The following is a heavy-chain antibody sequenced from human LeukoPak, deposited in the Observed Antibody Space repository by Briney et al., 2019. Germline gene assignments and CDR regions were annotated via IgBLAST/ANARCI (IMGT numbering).Heavy chain of an antibody. CDR1: GGSISSGGHS. CDR3: ARENPSGYYNRPIDY. J-gene: IGHJ4*02. Sequence: PSQTLSLTCTVSGGSISSGGHSWSWIRQPPGKGLEWIGDIYYSGSIKYNPSLKSRVTMSVDTSKNQFSLKLSSVTAADTAIYYCARENPSGYYNRPIDYWGQGTLVTVSS. CDR2: IYYSGSI. V-gene: IGHV4-61*08. D-gene: IGHD3-22*01.